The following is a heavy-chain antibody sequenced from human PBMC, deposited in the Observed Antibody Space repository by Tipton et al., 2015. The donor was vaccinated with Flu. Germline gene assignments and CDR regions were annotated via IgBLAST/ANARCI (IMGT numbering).Heavy chain of an antibody. J-gene: IGHJ4*02. CDR3: ARDKCSGGACSSFDF. CDR2: MSSSGSTI. V-gene: IGHV3-48*03. CDR1: GFTVSRYE. D-gene: IGHD2-15*01. Sequence: SLRLSCAASGFTVSRYEMNWVRQAPGKGLEWVSFMSSSGSTIYYADSVKGRFTISRDNARNLLYLQMNSLRAEDTAVYFCARDKCSGGACSSFDFWGQGTLVTVSS.